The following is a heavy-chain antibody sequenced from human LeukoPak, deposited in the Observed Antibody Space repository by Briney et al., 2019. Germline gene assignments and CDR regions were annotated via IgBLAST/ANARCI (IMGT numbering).Heavy chain of an antibody. CDR2: IYYSGST. D-gene: IGHD4-17*01. CDR3: ARVGSYGDSTCDY. V-gene: IGHV4-61*01. J-gene: IGHJ4*02. Sequence: SETLSLTCTVSGGSVSSGSYYWSWIRQPPGKGLEWIGYIYYSGSTNYNPSLKSRVTISVDTSKNQFSLKLSSVTAADTAVYYCARVGSYGDSTCDYWGQGTLVTASS. CDR1: GGSVSSGSYY.